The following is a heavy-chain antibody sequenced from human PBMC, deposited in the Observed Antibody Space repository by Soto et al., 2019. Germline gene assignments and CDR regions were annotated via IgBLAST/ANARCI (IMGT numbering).Heavy chain of an antibody. D-gene: IGHD3-3*01. CDR2: IYYSGST. V-gene: IGHV4-39*01. Sequence: PSETLSLTCSVSAGSITSSSYYWGWIRQPPGKGLEWIGSIYYSGSTYYNPSLKSRVTISVDTSKNQFSLKLSSVTAADTAVYYCARHVFDFWSGYVDNWFDHWGQGTLVTVS. J-gene: IGHJ5*02. CDR3: ARHVFDFWSGYVDNWFDH. CDR1: AGSITSSSYY.